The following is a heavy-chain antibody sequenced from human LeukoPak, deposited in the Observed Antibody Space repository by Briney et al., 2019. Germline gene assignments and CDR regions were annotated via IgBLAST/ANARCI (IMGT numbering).Heavy chain of an antibody. D-gene: IGHD2-15*01. CDR2: ISGSDSST. Sequence: GGSLRLSCAASGFTFSSYAMSWVRQAPGKGLEWVSSISGSDSSTYYADSVKGRFTISRDNSKNTLYLQMNSLRAEDTAVYYCATHTADIVVVVAGSAFDIWGQGTMVTVSS. V-gene: IGHV3-23*01. CDR1: GFTFSSYA. CDR3: ATHTADIVVVVAGSAFDI. J-gene: IGHJ3*02.